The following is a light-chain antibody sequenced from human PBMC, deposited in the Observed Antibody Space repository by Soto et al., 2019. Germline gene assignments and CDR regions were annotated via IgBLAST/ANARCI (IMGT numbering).Light chain of an antibody. J-gene: IGLJ1*01. CDR2: EGH. Sequence: QSALAQPASVAGSPGQSITISCTGTSGFVGSFSLVSWYQQHPGKAPKVMISEGHRRPSGVPDRFSGSTSVTLASLTIPGLHADDEDDYYCCLYISATTDVFGTGTKGTVL. CDR1: SGFVGSFSL. V-gene: IGLV2-14*02. CDR3: CLYISATTDV.